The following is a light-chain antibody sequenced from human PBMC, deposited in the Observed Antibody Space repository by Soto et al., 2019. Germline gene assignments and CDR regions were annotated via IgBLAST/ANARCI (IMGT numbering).Light chain of an antibody. Sequence: QSALTQPASVSGSPGQSIAISCTGTSSDIGDYNYVSWYQQYPGKAPKLMIYEVSNRPSGVSNRFSGSKSGNTASLTISGLQADDEADYCCSSFTSSATLVFGGGTKVTVL. CDR1: SSDIGDYNY. J-gene: IGLJ3*02. CDR3: SSFTSSATLV. V-gene: IGLV2-14*01. CDR2: EVS.